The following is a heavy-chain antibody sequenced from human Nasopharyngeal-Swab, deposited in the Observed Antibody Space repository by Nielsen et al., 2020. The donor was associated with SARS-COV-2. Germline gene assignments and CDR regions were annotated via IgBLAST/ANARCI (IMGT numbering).Heavy chain of an antibody. D-gene: IGHD1-1*01. V-gene: IGHV3-48*03. Sequence: GGSLRLSCAASAFTFGFFEVTWVRQAPGKGMEWVAFISGGADTIFYADSMKGRFTISRADTKNSEYLQLNTLRIEDTAVDYCVRELDDFDSWGQGTLVTVSS. CDR1: AFTFGFFE. CDR2: ISGGADTI. J-gene: IGHJ4*02. CDR3: VRELDDFDS.